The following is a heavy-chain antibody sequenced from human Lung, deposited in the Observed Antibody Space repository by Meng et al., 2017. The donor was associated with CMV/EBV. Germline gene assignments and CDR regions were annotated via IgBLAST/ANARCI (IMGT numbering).Heavy chain of an antibody. Sequence: GESXKISCTASGFTFDNYAMSWVRQAPGKGLEWVSVISGIGGNSYYAESVKGRFTVSRDNSKNTLYLHMNGLRADDTAVYYCAKAVVPVYYYYGMDVWGRGTTVTVSS. CDR1: GFTFDNYA. D-gene: IGHD2-15*01. J-gene: IGHJ6*02. V-gene: IGHV3-23*01. CDR2: ISGIGGNS. CDR3: AKAVVPVYYYYGMDV.